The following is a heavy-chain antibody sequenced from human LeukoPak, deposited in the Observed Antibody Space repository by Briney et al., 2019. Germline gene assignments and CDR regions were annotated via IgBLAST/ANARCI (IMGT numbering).Heavy chain of an antibody. D-gene: IGHD6-13*01. CDR2: IYYSGST. CDR3: ARGEAQTLAAARPDYFDY. Sequence: SETLFLTCTVSGGSISSYYWSWIRQPPGKGLEWIGYIYYSGSTNYNPSLKSRVTISVDTSKNQFSLKLSSVTAADTAVYYCARGEAQTLAAARPDYFDYWGQGTLVTVSS. CDR1: GGSISSYY. V-gene: IGHV4-59*08. J-gene: IGHJ4*02.